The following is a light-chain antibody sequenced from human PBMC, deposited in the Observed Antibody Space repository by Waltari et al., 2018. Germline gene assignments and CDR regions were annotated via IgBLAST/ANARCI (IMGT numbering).Light chain of an antibody. J-gene: IGLJ2*01. Sequence: QSALTQPASVSGSPGQSITISCTGTSSDVGGYNYVSWYQQHPGKAPKLMIYDVSNRPSGVCNRFSGAKSGNTASLTISGLQAEDEAEYYCSSYTSTDVVFGGGTKLTVL. V-gene: IGLV2-14*01. CDR1: SSDVGGYNY. CDR3: SSYTSTDVV. CDR2: DVS.